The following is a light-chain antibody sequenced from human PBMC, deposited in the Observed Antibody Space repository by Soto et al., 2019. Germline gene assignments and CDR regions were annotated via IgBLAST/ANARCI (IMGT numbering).Light chain of an antibody. CDR3: QYYNNWLAT. CDR1: QSVSSY. CDR2: DAS. Sequence: EIVLTQSPATLSLSPGERATLSCRASQSVSSYLAWYQQKPGQAPRLLIYDASNRAAGIPARFSGSGSGTDFTLTISSLQSEDFTIYYCQYYNNWLATFGGGTKVDIK. J-gene: IGKJ4*01. V-gene: IGKV3-11*01.